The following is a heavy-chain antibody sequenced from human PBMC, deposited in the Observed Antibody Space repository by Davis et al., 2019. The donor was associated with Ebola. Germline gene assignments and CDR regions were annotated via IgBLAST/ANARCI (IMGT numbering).Heavy chain of an antibody. CDR2: MYYSGST. V-gene: IGHV4-59*11. J-gene: IGHJ4*02. Sequence: SETLSLTCTVSGGSISSHYWSWIRQSPGKGLEWIGYMYYSGSTNYNPSLKSRVTISAESSKNQFSLNLTSVTAADSAVYYCAALVQGLDYWGQGTLVTVSS. CDR3: AALVQGLDY. D-gene: IGHD6-6*01. CDR1: GGSISSHY.